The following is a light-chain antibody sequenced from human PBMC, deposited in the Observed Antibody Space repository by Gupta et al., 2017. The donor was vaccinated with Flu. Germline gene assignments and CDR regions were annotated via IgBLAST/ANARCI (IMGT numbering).Light chain of an antibody. J-gene: IGKJ1*01. CDR1: QSSSSY. CDR2: EAS. Sequence: PVTLSLAPGERATLSCRASQSSSSYLAWYQQKPDQAPRLLIYEASIRATGIPARFSGSGSGTXFTLTIXSLEPEDFAVYYGQQRRNGPRTFGXGTKVDIK. CDR3: QQRRNGPRT. V-gene: IGKV3-11*01.